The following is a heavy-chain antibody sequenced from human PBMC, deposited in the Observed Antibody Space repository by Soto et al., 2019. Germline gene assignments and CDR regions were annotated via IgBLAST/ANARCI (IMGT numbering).Heavy chain of an antibody. CDR3: AKTPARYCSGGSCSPDY. CDR2: ISGSGGST. Sequence: EVQLLESGGGLVQPGGSLRLSCAASGFTFSSYAMSWVRQAPGKGLEWVSAISGSGGSTYYADSVKGRFTISRDNSNNTLYLQMNSLRAEDTAVYYCAKTPARYCSGGSCSPDYWGQGTLVTVSS. J-gene: IGHJ4*02. D-gene: IGHD2-15*01. CDR1: GFTFSSYA. V-gene: IGHV3-23*01.